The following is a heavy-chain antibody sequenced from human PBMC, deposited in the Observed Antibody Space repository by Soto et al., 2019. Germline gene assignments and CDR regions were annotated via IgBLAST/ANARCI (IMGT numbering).Heavy chain of an antibody. CDR2: ISSSSSYI. CDR3: AKEGTAGAGYYFDY. Sequence: PGGSLRLSCAASGFTFSSYSMNWFRQAPGKGLEWVSSISSSSSYIYYADSVKGRFTISRDNAKNSLYLQMNSLRAEDTAVYYCAKEGTAGAGYYFDYWGQGTLVTVSP. D-gene: IGHD6-19*01. J-gene: IGHJ4*02. V-gene: IGHV3-21*01. CDR1: GFTFSSYS.